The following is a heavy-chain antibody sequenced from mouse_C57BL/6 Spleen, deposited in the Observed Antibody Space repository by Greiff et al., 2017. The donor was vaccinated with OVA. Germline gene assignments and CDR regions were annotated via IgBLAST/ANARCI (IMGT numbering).Heavy chain of an antibody. V-gene: IGHV1-61*01. CDR2: IYPSDSET. CDR3: ARDYYGSSYFDY. D-gene: IGHD1-1*01. J-gene: IGHJ2*01. Sequence: VQLQQPGAELVRPGSSVKLSCKASGYTFTSYWMDWVKQRPGQGLEWIGNIYPSDSETHYNQKFKDKATLTVDKSSSTAYMQLSSLTSEDSAVYYCARDYYGSSYFDYWGQGTTLKVSS. CDR1: GYTFTSYW.